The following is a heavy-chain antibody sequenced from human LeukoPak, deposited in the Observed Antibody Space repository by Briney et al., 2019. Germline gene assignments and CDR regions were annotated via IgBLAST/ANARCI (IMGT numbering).Heavy chain of an antibody. CDR1: GFTFSSYA. CDR2: ISYDGSNK. D-gene: IGHD2-2*01. CDR3: ARGLLRNPGYCSSTSCPVGYFDY. J-gene: IGHJ4*02. Sequence: GGSLRLSCAASGFTFSSYAMHWVRQAPGKGLEWVAVISYDGSNKYYADSVKGRFTISRDNSKNTLYLQMNSLRAEDTAVYYCARGLLRNPGYCSSTSCPVGYFDYWGQGTLVTASS. V-gene: IGHV3-30-3*01.